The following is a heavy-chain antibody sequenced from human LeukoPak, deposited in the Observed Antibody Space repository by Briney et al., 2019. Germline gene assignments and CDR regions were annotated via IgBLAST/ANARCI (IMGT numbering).Heavy chain of an antibody. CDR1: GGSFSGYY. CDR3: ARALVNCSSTSCYGFAAFDI. D-gene: IGHD2-2*01. CDR2: INHSGST. V-gene: IGHV4-34*01. J-gene: IGHJ3*02. Sequence: SETLSLTCAVYGGSFSGYYWSWIRQPPGKGLEWIGEINHSGSTNYNPSLKSRVTISVDTSKNQFSLKLSSVTAADTAVYYCARALVNCSSTSCYGFAAFDIWGQGTMVTVSS.